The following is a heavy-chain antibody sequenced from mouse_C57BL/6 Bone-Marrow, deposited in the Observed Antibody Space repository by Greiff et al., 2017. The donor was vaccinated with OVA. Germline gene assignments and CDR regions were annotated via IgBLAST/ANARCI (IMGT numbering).Heavy chain of an antibody. CDR3: ARVGGYGSSYPYYAMDY. Sequence: QVQLQQPGAELVKPGASVKLSCKASGYTFTSYWMHWVKQRPGQGLEWIGMIHPNSGSTNYNEKFKSKATLTVDKSSSTAYMQLSSLTSEDSAVYYCARVGGYGSSYPYYAMDYWGQGTSVTVSS. CDR1: GYTFTSYW. D-gene: IGHD1-1*01. V-gene: IGHV1-64*01. J-gene: IGHJ4*01. CDR2: IHPNSGST.